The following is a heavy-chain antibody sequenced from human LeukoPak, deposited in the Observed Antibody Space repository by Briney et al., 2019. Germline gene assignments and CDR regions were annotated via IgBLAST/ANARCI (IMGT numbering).Heavy chain of an antibody. CDR2: INPNSGGT. CDR3: ARFGIQLWKGFDY. CDR1: GYTFTSYD. J-gene: IGHJ4*02. V-gene: IGHV1-2*02. Sequence: ASVKVSCKASGYTFTSYDINWVRQATGQGLEWTGWINPNSGGTNYAQKFQGRVTMTRDTSISTAYMELSRLRSDDTAVYYCARFGIQLWKGFDYWGQGTLVTVSS. D-gene: IGHD5-18*01.